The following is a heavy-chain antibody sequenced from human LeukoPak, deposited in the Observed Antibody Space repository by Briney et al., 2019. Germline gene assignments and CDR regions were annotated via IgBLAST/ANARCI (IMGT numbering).Heavy chain of an antibody. CDR1: GITFRNYW. CDR2: IKDDGSDK. D-gene: IGHD2-2*01. J-gene: IGHJ5*02. V-gene: IGHV3-7*01. CDR3: HQPVTLPA. Sequence: PGGSLRLSCAVSGITFRNYWMGWVRQAPGKGLEWVAFIKDDGSDKHYVDSVRGRFTISRDNAQNSLYLQMNNLRAEDTAVYFCHQPVTLPAWGQGTLVTVSS.